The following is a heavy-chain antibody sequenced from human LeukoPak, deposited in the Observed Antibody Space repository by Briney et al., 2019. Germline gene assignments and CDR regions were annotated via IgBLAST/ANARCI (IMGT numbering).Heavy chain of an antibody. J-gene: IGHJ6*03. V-gene: IGHV3-21*01. CDR3: ARDRYFDDILLDYYYYMDV. Sequence: GGSLRLSCAASGFTFSSYSMNWVRQAPGKGLEWVSSISSSSSYIYYADSVKGRFTISRDNAKNSLYLQMNSLRAEDTAVYYCARDRYFDDILLDYYYYMDVSLRGTTVTVSS. D-gene: IGHD3-9*01. CDR2: ISSSSSYI. CDR1: GFTFSSYS.